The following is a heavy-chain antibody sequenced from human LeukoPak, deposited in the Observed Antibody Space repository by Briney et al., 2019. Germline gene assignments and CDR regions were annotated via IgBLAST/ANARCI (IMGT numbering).Heavy chain of an antibody. J-gene: IGHJ4*02. CDR1: GGTFSSYA. Sequence: GSSVKVSCKASGGTFSSYAISWVRQAPGQGLEWMGRIIPILGIANYAQKFQGRVTITADKSTSTAYMELSSLRSEDTAVYYCASTSPPPPPYYYDSSGYYPNWGQGTPVTVSS. CDR2: IIPILGIA. D-gene: IGHD3-22*01. CDR3: ASTSPPPPPYYYDSSGYYPN. V-gene: IGHV1-69*04.